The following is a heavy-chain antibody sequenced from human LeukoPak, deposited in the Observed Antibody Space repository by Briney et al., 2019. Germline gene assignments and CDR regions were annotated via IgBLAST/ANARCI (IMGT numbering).Heavy chain of an antibody. CDR3: ARGSGYATHGWFDP. CDR1: GGSISSYY. D-gene: IGHD5-12*01. V-gene: IGHV4-4*07. J-gene: IGHJ5*02. CDR2: IYTSGST. Sequence: SETLSLTCTGSGGSISSYYWSWLRQPAGKGLEWIGRIYTSGSTNYNPSLKSRVTMSVDTSKNQFSLKLSSVTAADTAVYYCARGSGYATHGWFDPWGQGTLVTVSS.